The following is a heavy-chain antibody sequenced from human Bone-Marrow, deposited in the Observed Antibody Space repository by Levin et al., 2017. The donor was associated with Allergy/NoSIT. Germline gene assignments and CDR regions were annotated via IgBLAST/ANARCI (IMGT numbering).Heavy chain of an antibody. CDR2: INHSGST. D-gene: IGHD3-10*01. CDR3: ARVLVFHGSGNWFDP. J-gene: IGHJ5*02. Sequence: PSETLSLTCAVYGGSFSGYYWSWIRQPPGKGLEWIGEINHSGSTNYNPSLKSRVTISVDTSKNQFSLKLSSVTAADTAVYYCARVLVFHGSGNWFDPWGQGTLVTVSS. CDR1: GGSFSGYY. V-gene: IGHV4-34*01.